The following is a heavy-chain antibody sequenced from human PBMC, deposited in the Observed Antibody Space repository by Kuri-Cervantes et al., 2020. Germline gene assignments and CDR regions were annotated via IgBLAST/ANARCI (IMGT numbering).Heavy chain of an antibody. CDR1: GFTFSSYS. CDR2: ISSSSSTI. V-gene: IGHV3-48*02. CDR3: ARDDRIAAAGNDAFDI. D-gene: IGHD6-13*01. Sequence: GGSLRLSCASSGFTFSSYSMNWVRQAPGKGLEWVSYISSSSSTIYYADPVKGRFTISRDNAKNSLYLQMNSLRDEDTAVYYCARDDRIAAAGNDAFDIWGQGTMVTVSS. J-gene: IGHJ3*02.